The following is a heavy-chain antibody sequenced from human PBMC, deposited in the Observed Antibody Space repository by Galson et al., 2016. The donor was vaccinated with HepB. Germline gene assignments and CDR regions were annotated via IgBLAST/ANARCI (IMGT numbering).Heavy chain of an antibody. CDR3: ARDMYTTARDY. D-gene: IGHD2/OR15-2a*01. V-gene: IGHV3-7*01. CDR2: IKEDGTVT. Sequence: LRLSCAASGFTFSRYWMTWVRQAPGKGLERVANIKEDGTVTNYVDSVRGRFTISRDNAKNSLYLQMDNLRAEDTAVYYCARDMYTTARDYWGQGTLVTVSS. CDR1: GFTFSRYW. J-gene: IGHJ4*02.